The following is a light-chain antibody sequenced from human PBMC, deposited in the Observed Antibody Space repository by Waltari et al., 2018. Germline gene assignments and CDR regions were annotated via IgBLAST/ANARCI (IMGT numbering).Light chain of an antibody. CDR2: GAS. V-gene: IGKV3-15*01. CDR3: QQNDKWPYT. J-gene: IGKJ2*01. CDR1: QDFNSN. Sequence: EIVMTQSSATLSLSPGEIATVSCRASQDFNSNLALYQQKHGQAPTLLIYGASTSATGTPARFSGSASGTDFTLTISSLQSEDFAIYYCQQNDKWPYTFDHGTKLEIK.